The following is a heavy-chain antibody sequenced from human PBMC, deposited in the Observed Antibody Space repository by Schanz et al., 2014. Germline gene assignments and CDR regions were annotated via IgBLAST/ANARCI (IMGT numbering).Heavy chain of an antibody. V-gene: IGHV1-46*01. Sequence: QVHLVQSGAEVHKPGASVKVSCKASGYTFTSYSMHWVRHAPGQGLEWMGIINLSGGSTNNAQKFQGRLSMTRDTSTSTVYMELSSLRSEDTAVYYCARDRLECGAECYSVEVFEIWGQGTLVTVAS. CDR3: ARDRLECGAECYSVEVFEI. CDR1: GYTFTSYS. CDR2: INLSGGST. J-gene: IGHJ4*02. D-gene: IGHD2-21*01.